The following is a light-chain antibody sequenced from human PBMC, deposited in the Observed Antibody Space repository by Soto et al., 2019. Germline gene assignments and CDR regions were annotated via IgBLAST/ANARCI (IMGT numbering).Light chain of an antibody. CDR1: RGISSY. V-gene: IGKV1-9*01. CDR2: SAS. J-gene: IGKJ5*01. CDR3: QQLNSYPQT. Sequence: DIQMSQSPSTLSASVGDRVNITCQASRGISSYLAWYQQKPGKAPKLLVYSASTLQSGVPSRFSGSGSGPDFTLTISCLQPEDSATYFCQQLNSYPQTFGQGTRLE.